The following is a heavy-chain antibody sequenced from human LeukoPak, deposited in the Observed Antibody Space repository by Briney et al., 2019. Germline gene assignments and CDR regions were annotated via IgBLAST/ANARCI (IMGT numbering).Heavy chain of an antibody. Sequence: GGSLRLSCAASGFTFSSYGMHWVRQAPGKGLEWVAVISYDGSNRYYADSVKGRFTISRDNSKSTLSLQMNSLRAEDTAIYYCATYRQVLLPFESWGQGTLVTVSS. D-gene: IGHD2-8*02. CDR1: GFTFSSYG. V-gene: IGHV3-30*12. CDR3: ATYRQVLLPFES. J-gene: IGHJ4*02. CDR2: ISYDGSNR.